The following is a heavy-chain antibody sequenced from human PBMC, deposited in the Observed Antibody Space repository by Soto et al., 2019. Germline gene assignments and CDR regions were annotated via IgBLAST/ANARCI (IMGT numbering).Heavy chain of an antibody. CDR2: INPNSGGT. CDR3: ARDLYCSGGSCYSGGWFDP. V-gene: IGHV1-2*04. CDR1: GYTFTGYY. J-gene: IGHJ5*02. Sequence: ASVKVSCKASGYTFTGYYMHWVRQAPGQGLEWMGWINPNSGGTNYAQKFQGWVTMTRDTSISTAYMELSRLRSDDTAVYYCARDLYCSGGSCYSGGWFDPWGQGTLVTVS. D-gene: IGHD2-15*01.